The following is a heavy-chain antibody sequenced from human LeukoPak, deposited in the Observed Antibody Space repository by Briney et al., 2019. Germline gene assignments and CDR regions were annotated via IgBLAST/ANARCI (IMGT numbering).Heavy chain of an antibody. CDR3: ARYRFGWFDP. CDR2: IYNSATT. D-gene: IGHD3-16*02. CDR1: GASIGNDY. J-gene: IGHJ5*02. Sequence: PSETLSLTCTVSGASIGNDYWSWIREPAGKGLECIGRIYNSATTNYNPSFKGRVTMSLDTSKNQFSLRLTSVTAADTAVYYCARYRFGWFDPRGQGMWVTVSS. V-gene: IGHV4-4*07.